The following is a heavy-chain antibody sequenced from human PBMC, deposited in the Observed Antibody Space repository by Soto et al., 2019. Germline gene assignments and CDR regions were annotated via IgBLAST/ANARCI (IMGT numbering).Heavy chain of an antibody. CDR1: GFRFKSFV. Sequence: QLVESGGGVVQPGTSLRLSCAASGFRFKSFVMHWVRQVPGKGLQWVALTSYDGNTKYYGDSVQGRFIVSRDNSKNTLDLQMDSLRLEDTALYYCARWGTTGGIYLWGQGTLVSVSS. V-gene: IGHV3-30*19. J-gene: IGHJ5*02. CDR2: TSYDGNTK. CDR3: ARWGTTGGIYL. D-gene: IGHD3-16*01.